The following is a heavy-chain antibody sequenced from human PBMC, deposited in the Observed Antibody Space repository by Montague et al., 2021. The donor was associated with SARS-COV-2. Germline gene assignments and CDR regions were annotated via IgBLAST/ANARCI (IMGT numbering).Heavy chain of an antibody. Sequence: SETLSLTCAVYGGSISSYYWSWIRQPPGKGLEWIGYINHSGSTNYNPSLKSRVTISVDTSKNQFSLKLSSVTAADTAVYYCARVRYYGAGSSLGMDVWGQGTTVTVSS. CDR3: ARVRYYGAGSSLGMDV. J-gene: IGHJ6*02. V-gene: IGHV4-59*01. CDR2: INHSGST. CDR1: GGSISSYY. D-gene: IGHD3-10*01.